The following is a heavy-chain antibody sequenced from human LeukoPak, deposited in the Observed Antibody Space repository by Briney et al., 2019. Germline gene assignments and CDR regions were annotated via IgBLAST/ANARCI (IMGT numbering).Heavy chain of an antibody. D-gene: IGHD6-13*01. Sequence: GASVKVSCKASGGNFSSYAISWVRQAPGQGLEWMGGLIPFFGSAHYAQKFPGRVTIAADKSTRTAYMELSSLRSEDPAVYYCARDAPSSMAAAGLGVHFQHWGQGTLVTVSS. CDR1: GGNFSSYA. CDR2: LIPFFGSA. V-gene: IGHV1-69*06. CDR3: ARDAPSSMAAAGLGVHFQH. J-gene: IGHJ1*01.